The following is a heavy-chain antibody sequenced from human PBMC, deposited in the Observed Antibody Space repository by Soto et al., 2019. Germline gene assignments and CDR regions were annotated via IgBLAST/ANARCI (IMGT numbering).Heavy chain of an antibody. J-gene: IGHJ6*02. CDR2: IYYSGST. CDR1: GGSISSGGYY. V-gene: IGHV4-31*03. Sequence: SETLSLTCTVSGGSISSGGYYWSWIRQHPGKGLEWIGYIYYSGSTYYNPSLKSRVTISVDTSKNQFSLKLSSVTAADTAVYYCARESGAAVAGLGRIYYYNGMDVWGQGTTVTVSS. CDR3: ARESGAAVAGLGRIYYYNGMDV. D-gene: IGHD6-19*01.